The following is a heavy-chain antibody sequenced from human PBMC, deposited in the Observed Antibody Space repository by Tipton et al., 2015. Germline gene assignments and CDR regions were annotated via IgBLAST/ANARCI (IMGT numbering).Heavy chain of an antibody. CDR1: GGTFSSYA. V-gene: IGHV1-69*01. CDR2: IIPILGTV. D-gene: IGHD1-14*01. CDR3: ARVYNRMIDL. J-gene: IGHJ5*02. Sequence: QSGAEVKKPGSSVKVSCKASGGTFSSYAFTWVRQAPGQGLEWMGGIIPILGTVKYAQKFQGRVTIIADESTSTAYMELSSLRSEDTAVYYCARVYNRMIDLWGQGTLVTVSS.